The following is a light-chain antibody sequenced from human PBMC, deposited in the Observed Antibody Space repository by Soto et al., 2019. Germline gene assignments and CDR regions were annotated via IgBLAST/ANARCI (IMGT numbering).Light chain of an antibody. Sequence: QSALTQPASVSGSAGQSITISCTGTSNDVGGYNYVSWYQQHPGKAPKVMIYEVTYRPSGVSNRVSGSKSGNTASLTISGLQAEDEADYYCSSFTSRGTYGFGTGTKVTVL. CDR1: SNDVGGYNY. CDR2: EVT. CDR3: SSFTSRGTYG. V-gene: IGLV2-14*01. J-gene: IGLJ1*01.